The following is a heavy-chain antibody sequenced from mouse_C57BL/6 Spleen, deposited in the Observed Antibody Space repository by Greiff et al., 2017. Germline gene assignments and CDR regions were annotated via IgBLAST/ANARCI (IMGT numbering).Heavy chain of an antibody. CDR3: ARSHYYGSSYWYFDV. Sequence: QVQLQQSGAELVKPGASVKISCKASGYAFSSYWMNWVKQRPGKGLEWIGQIYPGDGDTNYNGKFKGKATLTAYKSSSTAYMQLSSLTSEDSAVYFCARSHYYGSSYWYFDVWGTGTTVTVSS. CDR1: GYAFSSYW. J-gene: IGHJ1*03. V-gene: IGHV1-80*01. D-gene: IGHD1-1*01. CDR2: IYPGDGDT.